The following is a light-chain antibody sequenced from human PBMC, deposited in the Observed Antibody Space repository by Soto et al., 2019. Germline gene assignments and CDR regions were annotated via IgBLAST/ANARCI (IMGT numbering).Light chain of an antibody. CDR2: EAS. Sequence: QSALTQPASVSGSPGQSITISCTGISNDVGTYNLVSWYQHHPGKAPKLIIYEASKRPSGVPNRFSGSKSGNTASLTISGLHAEYEADYYCCSYGRSVVFGGGTKVTVL. CDR1: SNDVGTYNL. J-gene: IGLJ2*01. CDR3: CSYGRSVV. V-gene: IGLV2-23*01.